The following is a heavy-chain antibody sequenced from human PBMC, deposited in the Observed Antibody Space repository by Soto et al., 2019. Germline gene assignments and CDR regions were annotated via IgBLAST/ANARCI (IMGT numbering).Heavy chain of an antibody. D-gene: IGHD1-1*01. CDR1: GFTFSTYD. V-gene: IGHV3-13*05. J-gene: IGHJ4*02. CDR2: IGAADDP. CDR3: VKDQYVEY. Sequence: GGSLRLSCAASGFTFSTYDMHWVRQATGKGLEWVSAIGAADDPYYSGSVKGRFTISRENAKSSLSLQMNSLRAEDTAVYYCVKDQYVEYWGQGTLVTVYS.